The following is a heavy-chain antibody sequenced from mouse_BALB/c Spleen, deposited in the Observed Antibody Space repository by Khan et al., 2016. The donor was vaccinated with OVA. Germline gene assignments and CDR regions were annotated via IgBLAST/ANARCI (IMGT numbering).Heavy chain of an antibody. CDR3: ATSYYYGYYFDY. J-gene: IGHJ2*01. CDR1: GFTFSSYG. V-gene: IGHV5-17*02. D-gene: IGHD1-1*01. CDR2: ISGDSSTI. Sequence: EVQLQESGGGLVQPGGSRKLSCAASGFTFSSYGMHWVRQAPEKGLEWVAYISGDSSTIYYTDTVKGRFTISRDNPKNTLSLQMTSLMSEDMAMYYCATSYYYGYYFDYWGPGTTLTVSS.